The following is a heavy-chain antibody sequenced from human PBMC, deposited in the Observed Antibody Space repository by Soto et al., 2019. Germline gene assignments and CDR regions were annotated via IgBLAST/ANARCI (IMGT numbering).Heavy chain of an antibody. V-gene: IGHV5-51*01. J-gene: IGHJ4*02. Sequence: GESLKISCKGSGYSFTSYWIGWVRQMPGKGLEWMGIIYPGDSDTRYSPSFQGQVTISADKSISTAYLQWSSLKASDTAMYYCARPGASSSWYGGPDYWGQGTLVTVSS. CDR3: ARPGASSSWYGGPDY. CDR2: IYPGDSDT. D-gene: IGHD6-13*01. CDR1: GYSFTSYW.